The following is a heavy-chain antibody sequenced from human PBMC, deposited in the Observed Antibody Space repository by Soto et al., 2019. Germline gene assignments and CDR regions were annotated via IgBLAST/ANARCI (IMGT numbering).Heavy chain of an antibody. CDR3: ARHGRTVYDFWGGYYPREGYYYGMDV. J-gene: IGHJ6*02. D-gene: IGHD3-3*01. Sequence: PGESLKLSCKGSGYSFTSYWIGWVRQMPGKGLEWMGIIYPGDSDTRYSPSYQGQVTISADKSISTAYLQWSSLKASDTAMYYCARHGRTVYDFWGGYYPREGYYYGMDVWGQGTTVTVSS. CDR1: GYSFTSYW. V-gene: IGHV5-51*01. CDR2: IYPGDSDT.